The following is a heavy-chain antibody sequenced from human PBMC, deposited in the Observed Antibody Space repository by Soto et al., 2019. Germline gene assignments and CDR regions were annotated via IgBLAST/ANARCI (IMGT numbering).Heavy chain of an antibody. V-gene: IGHV3-23*01. CDR2: ISGSGGNT. D-gene: IGHD6-19*01. CDR3: AKEYSSGWGIDY. Sequence: GGSLXLSCAASGFXFRSYGMSWVRQAPGKGLEWVSAISGSGGNTYYADSVKGRFTISRDNSKNTLYLQMNSLRAEDTAVYYCAKEYSSGWGIDYWGQGTLVTLSS. J-gene: IGHJ4*02. CDR1: GFXFRSYG.